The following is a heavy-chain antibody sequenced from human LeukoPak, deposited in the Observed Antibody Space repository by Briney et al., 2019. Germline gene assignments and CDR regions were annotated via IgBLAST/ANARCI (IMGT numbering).Heavy chain of an antibody. D-gene: IGHD2-21*02. Sequence: GGSLRLSCAASGFSFDRYSMYWVRQAPGKGLEWVASISRGGTNIYYADSVKGRFVISRDDSNNSLILQMNSLTAEDSAVYYCARDRIVVVTVAFDFWGQGTLVTVSS. J-gene: IGHJ4*02. V-gene: IGHV3-21*01. CDR2: ISRGGTNI. CDR3: ARDRIVVVTVAFDF. CDR1: GFSFDRYS.